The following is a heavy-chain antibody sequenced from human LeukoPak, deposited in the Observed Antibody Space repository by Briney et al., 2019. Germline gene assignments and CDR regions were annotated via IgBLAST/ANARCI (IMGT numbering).Heavy chain of an antibody. CDR2: LNEDGGYT. CDR3: ARGPSLVLRAFDI. CDR1: GFTFSIYA. Sequence: GGSLRLSCAASGFTFSIYAMSWVRQAPGKGLAWVSGLNEDGGYTYYADSVKGRFTISRDNSENTLYLQMNSLRAEDTAVYYCARGPSLVLRAFDIWGQGTMVTVSS. V-gene: IGHV3-23*01. D-gene: IGHD2-15*01. J-gene: IGHJ3*02.